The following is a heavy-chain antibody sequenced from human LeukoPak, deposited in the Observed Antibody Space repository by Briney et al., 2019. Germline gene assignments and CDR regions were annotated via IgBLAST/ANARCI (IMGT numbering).Heavy chain of an antibody. CDR3: AKASSAWLADY. Sequence: GGSLRLSCAASGFTFSSYSMNWVRQAPGKGLEWVSSISSSSSFIYYADSVKGRFTISRDNSKNTLYLQMNSLRAEDTAVYYCAKASSAWLADYWGQGTLVTVSS. CDR2: ISSSSSFI. V-gene: IGHV3-21*01. J-gene: IGHJ4*02. D-gene: IGHD6-19*01. CDR1: GFTFSSYS.